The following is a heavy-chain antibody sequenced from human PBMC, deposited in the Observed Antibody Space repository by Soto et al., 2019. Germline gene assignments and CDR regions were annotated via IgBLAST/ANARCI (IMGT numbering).Heavy chain of an antibody. J-gene: IGHJ4*02. V-gene: IGHV5-10-1*01. CDR3: ARPKSISSRSPPAN. D-gene: IGHD2-2*01. CDR2: IDPSDSDT. CDR1: GYTFTSYW. Sequence: PGESLKISCQGSGYTFTSYWIIWVRQMPGKGLEWMGMIDPSDSDTTYSPSFQGHVTISADRSIRTAYLQWSSLKASDTAMYYCARPKSISSRSPPANWGQGTLVIVSS.